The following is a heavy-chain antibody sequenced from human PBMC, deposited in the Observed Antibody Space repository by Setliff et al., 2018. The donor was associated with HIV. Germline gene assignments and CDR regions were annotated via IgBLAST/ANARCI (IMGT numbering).Heavy chain of an antibody. J-gene: IGHJ4*02. Sequence: ASVKVSCKASGYTFTSFGISWVRQAPGQGLEWMGIINPSGESTTYAQRFQGRITITRDTSASTVYMELSSLRSEDTAMYYCSRSRNLDYWGQGTLVTVSS. CDR1: GYTFTSFG. CDR3: SRSRNLDY. D-gene: IGHD4-4*01. CDR2: INPSGEST. V-gene: IGHV1-46*01.